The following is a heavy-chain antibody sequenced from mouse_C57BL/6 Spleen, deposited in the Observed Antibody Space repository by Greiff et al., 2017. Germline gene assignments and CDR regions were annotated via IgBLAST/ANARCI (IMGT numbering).Heavy chain of an antibody. CDR3: TGTSGYAMDY. D-gene: IGHD3-1*01. V-gene: IGHV1-5*01. CDR1: CYPFTSYC. CDR2: IYPGNSDT. Sequence: EVQLQQSGTVLASPGASVKMSCKPSCYPFTSYCMHLVKQRPGQGLAWIGAIYPGNSDTSYNQKVKGKSKLTAVTSASTASMELSSLTNDDSAVYYCTGTSGYAMDYWGQGTSVTVSS. J-gene: IGHJ4*01.